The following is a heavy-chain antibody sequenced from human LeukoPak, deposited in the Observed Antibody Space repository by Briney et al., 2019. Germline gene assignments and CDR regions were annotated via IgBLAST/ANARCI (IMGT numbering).Heavy chain of an antibody. V-gene: IGHV4-34*01. J-gene: IGHJ4*02. CDR1: GESFSGYY. D-gene: IGHD2-2*01. CDR3: ARNREPAATIDY. Sequence: KPSETLSLTCAVYGESFSGYYWNWIRQPPGKGLEWIGEINYSGRSNYNPSLKSRVTISVDTSKNQISLKLTSVTAANTAVYYCARNREPAATIDYWGQGTLVTVSS. CDR2: INYSGRS.